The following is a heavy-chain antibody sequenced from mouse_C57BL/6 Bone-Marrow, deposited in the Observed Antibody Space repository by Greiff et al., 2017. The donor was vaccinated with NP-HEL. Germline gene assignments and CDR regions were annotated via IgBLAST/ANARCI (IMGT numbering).Heavy chain of an antibody. CDR1: GYSFTGYF. J-gene: IGHJ3*01. CDR3: ARYDYDGFAY. Sequence: VQLQQSGPELVKPGDSVKISCKASGYSFTGYFMNWVMQSHGKSLEWIGRINPYNGDTFYNQKFKGQATLTVDKSSSTAHMELRRLTSEDSAVYYCARYDYDGFAYWGQGTLVTVSA. CDR2: INPYNGDT. V-gene: IGHV1-20*01. D-gene: IGHD2-4*01.